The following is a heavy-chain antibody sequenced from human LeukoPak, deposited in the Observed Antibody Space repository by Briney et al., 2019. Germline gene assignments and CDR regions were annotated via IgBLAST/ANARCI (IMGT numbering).Heavy chain of an antibody. CDR2: IYPGDSDT. Sequence: GEALKISCKGSGYSFTSYWIGWVRPMPGKGLEWMGIIYPGDSDTRYSPSFQGQVTISADKSISTAYLQWSSLKASDTAMYYCARLYYYDSSGYYYTLGLGYFDYWGQGTLVTVSS. CDR1: GYSFTSYW. V-gene: IGHV5-51*01. CDR3: ARLYYYDSSGYYYTLGLGYFDY. J-gene: IGHJ4*02. D-gene: IGHD3-22*01.